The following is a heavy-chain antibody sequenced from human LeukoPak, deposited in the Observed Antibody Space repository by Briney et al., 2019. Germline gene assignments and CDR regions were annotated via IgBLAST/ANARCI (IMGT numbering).Heavy chain of an antibody. CDR3: ARDQLYVTGTAY. CDR2: ITSSSAYT. V-gene: IGHV3-21*01. D-gene: IGHD1-1*01. J-gene: IGHJ4*02. Sequence: GGSLRLSCAASGFTFSTYNMNWVRQTPGKGLEWVSSITSSSAYTFYADSVGGRFTISRDNAKNSLYLQMNSLRAEDTAVYYCARDQLYVTGTAYWGQGTLVTVSS. CDR1: GFTFSTYN.